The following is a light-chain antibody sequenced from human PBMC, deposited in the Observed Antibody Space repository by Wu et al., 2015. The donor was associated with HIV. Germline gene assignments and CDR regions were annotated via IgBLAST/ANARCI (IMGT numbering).Light chain of an antibody. CDR2: GAS. V-gene: IGKV1-27*01. CDR1: QGYXRL. J-gene: IGKJ1*01. CDR3: QNITVSRGR. Sequence: VGXRRXHSRXRASQGYXRLFWPGISKHQGSSKTLDHGASTLQSGVPSRFSGSGSGTDFTLTISSLQPEDVATYYCQNITVSRGRFGQETKVEIK.